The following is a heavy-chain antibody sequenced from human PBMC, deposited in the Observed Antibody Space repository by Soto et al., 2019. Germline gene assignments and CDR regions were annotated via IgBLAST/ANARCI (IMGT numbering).Heavy chain of an antibody. CDR3: ARDRSRTYYYDSSGHRPRPGYFQH. J-gene: IGHJ1*01. D-gene: IGHD3-22*01. CDR1: GYTFTGYY. Sequence: ASVKVSCKASGYTFTGYYMHWVRQAPGQGLEWMGWINPNSGGTNYAQKFQGRVTMTRDTSISTACMELSRLRSDDTAVYYCARDRSRTYYYDSSGHRPRPGYFQHWGQGTLVTVS. V-gene: IGHV1-2*02. CDR2: INPNSGGT.